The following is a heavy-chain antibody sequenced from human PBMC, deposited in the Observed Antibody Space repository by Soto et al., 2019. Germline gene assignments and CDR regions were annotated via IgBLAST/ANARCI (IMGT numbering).Heavy chain of an antibody. Sequence: SLKLSRTAFGFTFGDYAMGLLRPATGKGLEWMGIIHPADSDTRYSPSRQGKDTISADKSTSTAYLQWNSLKPSVSAFYCCARNRGGSSAWLVDFWGQGSLVTVSS. V-gene: IGHV5-51*01. CDR3: ARNRGGSSAWLVDF. CDR1: GFTFGDYA. CDR2: IHPADSDT. J-gene: IGHJ4*02. D-gene: IGHD3-22*01.